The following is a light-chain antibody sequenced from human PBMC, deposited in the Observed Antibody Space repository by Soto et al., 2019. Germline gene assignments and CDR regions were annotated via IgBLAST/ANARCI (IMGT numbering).Light chain of an antibody. J-gene: IGKJ5*01. CDR2: GAS. V-gene: IGKV3-15*01. CDR1: QSVSSN. CDR3: QQYGSSPPIT. Sequence: EIVLTQSPATLSLSPGERATLSCRASQSVSSNLAWYQQKPGQAPRLLIYGASTRATGIPARFSGSGSGTELTLTISSLQSEDFAVYYCQQYGSSPPITFGQGTRLEIK.